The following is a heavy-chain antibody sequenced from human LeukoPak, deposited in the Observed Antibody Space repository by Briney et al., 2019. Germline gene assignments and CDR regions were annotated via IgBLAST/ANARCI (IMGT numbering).Heavy chain of an antibody. D-gene: IGHD3-10*01. V-gene: IGHV4-34*01. CDR3: ARGEVLWFGATNWFDP. Sequence: SETLSLTCAVYGGSFSGYYWSWIRQPPGKGLEWIGEINHSGSTNYNPSLKSRVTISVDTSKNQFSLKLSSVTAADTAVYYCARGEVLWFGATNWFDPWGQGTLVTVPS. J-gene: IGHJ5*02. CDR2: INHSGST. CDR1: GGSFSGYY.